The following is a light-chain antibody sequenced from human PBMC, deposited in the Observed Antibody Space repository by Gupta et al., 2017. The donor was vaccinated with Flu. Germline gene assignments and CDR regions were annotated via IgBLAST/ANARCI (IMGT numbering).Light chain of an antibody. CDR1: QDISNY. Sequence: DIQMTQSPSSLSASVGDRVTITCHASQDISNYLNWYQQKPGKAPKLLIYDASNLETGVPSRFSGSGSGTDFTFTISSLQPEDIATYYCQQEDNLPLTFGRGTKVDIK. CDR3: QQEDNLPLT. J-gene: IGKJ4*01. V-gene: IGKV1-33*01. CDR2: DAS.